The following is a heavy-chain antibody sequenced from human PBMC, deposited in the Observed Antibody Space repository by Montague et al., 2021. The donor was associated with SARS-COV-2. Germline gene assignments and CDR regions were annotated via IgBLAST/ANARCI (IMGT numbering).Heavy chain of an antibody. CDR1: GFRFGSYG. D-gene: IGHD4-23*01. V-gene: IGHV3-9*01. Sequence: SLRLSCSASGFRFGSYGMHWVRQAPGKGLEWVSGISYNSASLGYADSVKGRFTIFRDNAKNSLYLQMDSLRPEDSALYYCAPDITLGPDTNSAHTSWGQGTPVTVSS. CDR3: APDITLGPDTNSAHTS. J-gene: IGHJ5*02. CDR2: ISYNSASL.